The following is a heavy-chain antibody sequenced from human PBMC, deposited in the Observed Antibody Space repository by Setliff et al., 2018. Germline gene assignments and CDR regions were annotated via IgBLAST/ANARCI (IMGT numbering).Heavy chain of an antibody. CDR3: TRSRGPRVVLAADFDF. Sequence: ASVKVSCKTSGFRFTSFGFSWVRQAPGQGLEWMGWISPYSGESNYVQKFQDRLTVTADTSTKTTYMELRSLTSDDTAVYFCTRSRGPRVVLAADFDFWSQGTRVTVSS. V-gene: IGHV1-18*01. J-gene: IGHJ4*02. CDR1: GFRFTSFG. CDR2: ISPYSGES. D-gene: IGHD3-16*01.